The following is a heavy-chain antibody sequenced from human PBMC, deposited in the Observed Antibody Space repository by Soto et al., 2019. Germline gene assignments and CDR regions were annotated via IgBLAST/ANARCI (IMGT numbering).Heavy chain of an antibody. V-gene: IGHV3-23*01. J-gene: IGHJ6*02. CDR2: ISGSGGST. Sequence: PGGSLRLSCAASGFTFSSYAMSWVRQAPGKGLEWVSAISGSGGSTYYADSVKGRFTISRDNSKNTLYLQMNSLRAEDTAVYYCAKDLGHGSGSYPYYGMDVWGQGTTVTVSS. D-gene: IGHD3-10*01. CDR3: AKDLGHGSGSYPYYGMDV. CDR1: GFTFSSYA.